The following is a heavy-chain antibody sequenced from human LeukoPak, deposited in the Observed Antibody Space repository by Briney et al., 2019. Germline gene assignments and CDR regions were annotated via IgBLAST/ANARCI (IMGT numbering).Heavy chain of an antibody. CDR2: VYDIGST. V-gene: IGHV4-59*11. CDR3: ARGGVLKSVDY. Sequence: PSETLSLTCTVSGGSIGSHYWTWIRQTPGKGLEWIGYVYDIGSTKYNPSLKSRVAISVDTSKNQFSLRLSSVTAADTAVYYCARGGVLKSVDYWGQGTLVAVSS. J-gene: IGHJ4*02. D-gene: IGHD3-16*01. CDR1: GGSIGSHY.